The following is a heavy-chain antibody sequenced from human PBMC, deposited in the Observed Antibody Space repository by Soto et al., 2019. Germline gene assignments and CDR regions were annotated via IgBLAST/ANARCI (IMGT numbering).Heavy chain of an antibody. CDR1: GFTFSSYG. D-gene: IGHD3-22*01. J-gene: IGHJ6*02. Sequence: PGGSLRLSCAASGFTFSSYGMHWVRQAPGKGLEWVAVISYDGSNKYYADSVKGRFTISRDNSKNTLYLQMNSLRAEDTAVYYCAKDFRGYYYDSSGYFYYYYYGMDVWGQGTTVTVSS. CDR3: AKDFRGYYYDSSGYFYYYYYGMDV. CDR2: ISYDGSNK. V-gene: IGHV3-30*18.